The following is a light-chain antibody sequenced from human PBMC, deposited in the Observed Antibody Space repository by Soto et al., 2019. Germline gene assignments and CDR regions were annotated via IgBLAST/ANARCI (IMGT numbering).Light chain of an antibody. V-gene: IGLV1-51*01. Sequence: QSVLTQPPSVSAAPGQKVTISCSGSSSNIGNNYVSRYQQLPGTAPKLLIYDNDKRPSGIPDRFSGSKSGTSAILGITGLQTGDEADYYCGTWDSSLSAVVFGGGTKVTVL. CDR3: GTWDSSLSAVV. J-gene: IGLJ2*01. CDR1: SSNIGNNY. CDR2: DND.